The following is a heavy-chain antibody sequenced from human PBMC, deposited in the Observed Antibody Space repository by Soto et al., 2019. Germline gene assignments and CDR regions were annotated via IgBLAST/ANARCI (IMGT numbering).Heavy chain of an antibody. CDR2: INPNSGGT. CDR1: GYTFTDYY. J-gene: IGHJ6*02. V-gene: IGHV1-2*04. Sequence: ASVKVSCKASGYTFTDYYMHWVRQAPGQGLEWMGWINPNSGGTNYAQKFQGWVTMTRDTSISTAYMELSRLRSDDTAVYYCARGDGSGSYEYGMDVWGQGTTVTVSS. D-gene: IGHD3-10*01. CDR3: ARGDGSGSYEYGMDV.